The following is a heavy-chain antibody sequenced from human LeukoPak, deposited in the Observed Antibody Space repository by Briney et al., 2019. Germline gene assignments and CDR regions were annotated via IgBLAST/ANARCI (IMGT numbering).Heavy chain of an antibody. V-gene: IGHV4-61*02. CDR3: ARHVRPIRVRGVTALSRYYYYMDV. Sequence: PSQTLSLTCTVSGGSISSGSYYWSWIRQPAGKGLEWIGRIYTSGSTNYNPSLKSRVTTSVDTSKNQFSLNLNSVTAADTAVYYCARHVRPIRVRGVTALSRYYYYMDVWGKGTTVTISS. CDR2: IYTSGST. D-gene: IGHD3-10*01. J-gene: IGHJ6*03. CDR1: GGSISSGSYY.